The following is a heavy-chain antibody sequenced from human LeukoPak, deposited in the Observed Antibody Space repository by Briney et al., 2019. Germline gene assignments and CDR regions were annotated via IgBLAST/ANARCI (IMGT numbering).Heavy chain of an antibody. CDR1: GFTFDDNG. D-gene: IGHD6-6*01. CDR2: INGNGGST. V-gene: IGHV3-20*04. CDR3: ARDLGQQIGRIDP. Sequence: ESLRLSCADTGFTFDDNGMSWARQAPGKGLEWVTGINGNGGSTGYADSVKGRFTISRANAKNSLYLQMNSLRAEDSALYYCARDLGQQIGRIDPWGQGTLVTVSS. J-gene: IGHJ5*02.